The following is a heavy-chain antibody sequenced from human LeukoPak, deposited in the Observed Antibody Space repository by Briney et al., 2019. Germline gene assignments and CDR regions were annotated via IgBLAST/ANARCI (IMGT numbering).Heavy chain of an antibody. CDR2: ISGSGSST. CDR1: GFTFSSYA. J-gene: IGHJ4*02. Sequence: GGSLRLSCAASGFTFSSYAMSWVRQAPGKGLEWVSGISGSGSSTYHADSVKGRFTISRDNSKNTLYLQMNSLRAEDTAVYYCAKKVEAQGNRPSPFDYWGQGTLVTVSS. D-gene: IGHD1-26*01. V-gene: IGHV3-23*01. CDR3: AKKVEAQGNRPSPFDY.